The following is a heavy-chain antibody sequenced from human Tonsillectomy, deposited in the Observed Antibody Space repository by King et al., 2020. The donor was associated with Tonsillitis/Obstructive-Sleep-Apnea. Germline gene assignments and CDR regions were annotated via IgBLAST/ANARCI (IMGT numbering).Heavy chain of an antibody. J-gene: IGHJ4*02. CDR2: ISYSGST. V-gene: IGHV4-61*01. CDR1: GFPFSSGIYY. Sequence: VQLQESGPGLVKPSETLSLTCTVSGFPFSSGIYYWSWIRQPPGKGLEGIGYISYSGSTNYNPSLKSRVTISVDTSKNQFSLKLSSVTAADTSVYYCARGVLYWGQGTLVTVSS. D-gene: IGHD2-8*01. CDR3: ARGVLY.